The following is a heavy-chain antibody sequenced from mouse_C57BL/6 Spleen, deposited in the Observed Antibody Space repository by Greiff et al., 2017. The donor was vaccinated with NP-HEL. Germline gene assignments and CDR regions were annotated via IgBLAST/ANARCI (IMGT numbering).Heavy chain of an antibody. V-gene: IGHV5-16*01. CDR3: ARGGSSYPYWYFDV. D-gene: IGHD1-1*01. J-gene: IGHJ1*03. Sequence: EVQRVESEGGLVQPGSSMKLSCTASGFTFSDYYMAWVRQVPEKGLEWVANINYDGSSTYYLDSLKSRFIISRDNAKNILYLQMSSLKSEDTATYYCARGGSSYPYWYFDVGGTGTTVTVSS. CDR1: GFTFSDYY. CDR2: INYDGSST.